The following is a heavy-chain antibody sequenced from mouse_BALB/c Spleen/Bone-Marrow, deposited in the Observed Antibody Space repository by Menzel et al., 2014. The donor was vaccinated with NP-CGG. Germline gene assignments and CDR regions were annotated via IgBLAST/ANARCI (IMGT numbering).Heavy chain of an antibody. CDR3: ARQYRVYYFDY. Sequence: EVQGVESGGGLVKPGGSLKLSCTASGFTFTSYAMSWVRQTPEKRLEWVATISSAGIHTYYVDTLKGRFTISRDNAKNTLFLHMSGLRSEDTAMYECARQYRVYYFDYWGQGTTLTVSS. V-gene: IGHV5-9-3*01. CDR1: GFTFTSYA. J-gene: IGHJ2*01. D-gene: IGHD2-12*01. CDR2: ISSAGIHT.